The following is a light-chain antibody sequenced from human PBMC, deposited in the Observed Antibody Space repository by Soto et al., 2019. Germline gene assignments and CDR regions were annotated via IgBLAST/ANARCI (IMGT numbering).Light chain of an antibody. CDR3: QQYHIWPPWT. CDR1: QSVSNN. Sequence: EIVMTQSPATLSVSPGERATLSCRASQSVSNNLAWYQQKPGQAPRLLIYGASTRADGIPARFTGSGSGTEFTLTISSLQSEDFAVYYCQQYHIWPPWTSGQGTKVDIK. J-gene: IGKJ1*01. CDR2: GAS. V-gene: IGKV3-15*01.